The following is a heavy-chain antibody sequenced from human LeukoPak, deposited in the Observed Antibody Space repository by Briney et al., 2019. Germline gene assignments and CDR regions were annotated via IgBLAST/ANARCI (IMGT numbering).Heavy chain of an antibody. J-gene: IGHJ6*03. CDR1: GGTFSSYA. CDR3: ARSSAGNYYMDV. Sequence: SVKVSCKASGGTFSSYAISWVRQAPGQGLEWMGGIIPIFGTANYAQKFQGRVTITTDESTGTAYMELSSLRSEDTAVYYCARSSAGNYYMDVWGKGTTVTVSS. V-gene: IGHV1-69*05. CDR2: IIPIFGTA.